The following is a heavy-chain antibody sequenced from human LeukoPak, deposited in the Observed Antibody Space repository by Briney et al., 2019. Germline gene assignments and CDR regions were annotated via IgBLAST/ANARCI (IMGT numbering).Heavy chain of an antibody. CDR1: GFSFSSNW. J-gene: IGHJ5*02. D-gene: IGHD6-13*01. CDR3: ARGHSISPNWFDP. Sequence: GGSLRLSCTASGFSFSSNWMTWVRQAPGKGLEWVGNINPDGSEKFYVDSVRGRFTISRDNAKNSLYLQMNSLRAEDTAVYYCARGHSISPNWFDPWGQGTLVTVSS. CDR2: INPDGSEK. V-gene: IGHV3-7*01.